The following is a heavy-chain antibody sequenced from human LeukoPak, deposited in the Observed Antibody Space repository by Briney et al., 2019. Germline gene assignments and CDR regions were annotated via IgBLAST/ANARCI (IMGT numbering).Heavy chain of an antibody. CDR1: GFTFSSYE. CDR3: ARAVWSGFPYYFDY. J-gene: IGHJ4*02. D-gene: IGHD3-3*01. V-gene: IGHV3-48*03. Sequence: GGSLRLSCAASGFTFSSYEMNWVRQAPGKGREWVSYISSSGSTIYYADSVKGRFTISRDNAKNSLYLQMNSLRAEDTAVYYCARAVWSGFPYYFDYWGQGTLVTVSS. CDR2: ISSSGSTI.